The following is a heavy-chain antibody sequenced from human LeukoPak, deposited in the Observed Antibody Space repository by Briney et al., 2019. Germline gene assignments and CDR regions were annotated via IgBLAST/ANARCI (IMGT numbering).Heavy chain of an antibody. D-gene: IGHD5-12*01. CDR1: GYTFTSYG. J-gene: IGHJ5*02. V-gene: IGHV1-18*04. CDR3: ARGDSGYDSWSWFDP. CDR2: ISAYNGNT. Sequence: ASVKVSCKASGYTFTSYGISWVRQAPGQGLEWMGWISAYNGNTNYAQKLQGRVTMTTDTSTSTAYMELRSLRPDDTAVYYCARGDSGYDSWSWFDPWGQGTLVTVSS.